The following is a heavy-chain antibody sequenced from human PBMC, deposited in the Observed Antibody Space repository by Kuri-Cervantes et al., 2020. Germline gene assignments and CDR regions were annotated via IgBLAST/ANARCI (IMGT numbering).Heavy chain of an antibody. CDR3: AVLWGHTVTEQGAFDI. Sequence: ASVKVSCKASGYTFTSYYMHWVRQAPGQGLEWMGIINPSGGSTSYAQKFQGRVTMTRDTSTSTAYMELRSLRSDDTAVYYCAVLWGHTVTEQGAFDIWGQGTMVTVSS. V-gene: IGHV1-46*03. J-gene: IGHJ3*02. D-gene: IGHD4-17*01. CDR1: GYTFTSYY. CDR2: INPSGGST.